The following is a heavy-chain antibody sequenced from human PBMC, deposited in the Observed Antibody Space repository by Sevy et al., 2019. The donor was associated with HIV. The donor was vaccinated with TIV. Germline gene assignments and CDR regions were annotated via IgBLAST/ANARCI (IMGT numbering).Heavy chain of an antibody. CDR1: GFTVSSNY. J-gene: IGHJ6*02. Sequence: GGSLRLSCAASGFTVSSNYMSWVRQAPGKGLEWVSVIYSGGSTYYADSVKGRFTISRDNSKNTLYVQMNSLRAEDTAVYYCARESGSGWYGGDYYYGMDVWGQGTTVTVSS. D-gene: IGHD6-19*01. CDR3: ARESGSGWYGGDYYYGMDV. CDR2: IYSGGST. V-gene: IGHV3-53*01.